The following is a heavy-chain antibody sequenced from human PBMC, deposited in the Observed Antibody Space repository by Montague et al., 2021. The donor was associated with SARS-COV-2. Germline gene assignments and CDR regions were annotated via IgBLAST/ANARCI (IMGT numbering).Heavy chain of an antibody. Sequence: SLRLSCAASGFPFSTFWMTWVRQPPGKGLEWVATITQDRSEKYNVDSVKGRFTISRDNAKKSLSLQMNSLRAEDTAVYYCARDRYYQYWSGYYPPDYWGQGTLVTVSS. CDR1: GFPFSTFW. CDR2: ITQDRSEK. D-gene: IGHD3-3*01. J-gene: IGHJ4*02. CDR3: ARDRYYQYWSGYYPPDY. V-gene: IGHV3-7*03.